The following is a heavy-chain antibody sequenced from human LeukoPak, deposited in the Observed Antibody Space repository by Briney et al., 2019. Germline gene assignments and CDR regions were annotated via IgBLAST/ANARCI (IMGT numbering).Heavy chain of an antibody. V-gene: IGHV3-30*04. CDR2: IQTDGNDK. D-gene: IGHD1-26*01. CDR1: GFTFSSYA. CDR3: AREDGPTYVGRFVH. Sequence: GRSLRLSCAASGFTFSSYAMHWVRQAPDKGLEWVTFIQTDGNDKYYADSVKGRFTISRDNSKNTVFLQVNNVRAEDTAVYFCAREDGPTYVGRFVHWGQGTLVTVSS. J-gene: IGHJ5*02.